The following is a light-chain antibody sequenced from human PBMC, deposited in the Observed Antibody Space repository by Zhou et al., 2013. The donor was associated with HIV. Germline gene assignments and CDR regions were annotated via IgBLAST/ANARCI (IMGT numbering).Light chain of an antibody. V-gene: IGKV1-5*03. CDR1: QSISHW. CDR2: RAS. Sequence: DIQMTQSPSILSASVGDRVTITCRASQSISHWLAWYQQKPGKAPKLLIYRASTLHNGVSPRFSGGGSGTEFTLTISSLQPDDFATYYCQQYNSYPWTFGQGTKGGNQT. J-gene: IGKJ1*01. CDR3: QQYNSYPWT.